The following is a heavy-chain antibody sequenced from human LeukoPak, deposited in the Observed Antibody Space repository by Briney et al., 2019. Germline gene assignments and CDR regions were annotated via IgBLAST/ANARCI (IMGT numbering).Heavy chain of an antibody. V-gene: IGHV3-30-3*01. J-gene: IGHJ4*02. D-gene: IGHD3-22*01. Sequence: ERSLRLSCAASGFTFSSYAMHWVRQAPGKGLEWVAVISYDGSNKYYADSVKGRFTISRDNSKNTLYLQTSNLRTEDTAVYYCASSPDSSGYRGYLDYWGQGSPVTVSS. CDR2: ISYDGSNK. CDR3: ASSPDSSGYRGYLDY. CDR1: GFTFSSYA.